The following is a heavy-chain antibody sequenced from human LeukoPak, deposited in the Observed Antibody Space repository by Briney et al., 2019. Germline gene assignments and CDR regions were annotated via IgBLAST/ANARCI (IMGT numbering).Heavy chain of an antibody. J-gene: IGHJ4*02. CDR1: GGSISSYY. Sequence: SETLSLTCTVSGGSISSYYWSWIRQPPGKGLEWIGYIYYSGSTNYNPSLKSRVTISVDTSKNQFSLKLSSVTAADTAVYYCARSPYDYGDYARDYWGQGTLVTVSS. CDR3: ARSPYDYGDYARDY. V-gene: IGHV4-59*12. D-gene: IGHD4-17*01. CDR2: IYYSGST.